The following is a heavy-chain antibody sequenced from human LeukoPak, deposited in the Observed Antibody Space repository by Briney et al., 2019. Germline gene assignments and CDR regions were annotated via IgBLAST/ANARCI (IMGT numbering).Heavy chain of an antibody. CDR2: ISNSGGST. J-gene: IGHJ4*02. D-gene: IGHD6-19*01. Sequence: PGGSLRLSCAASGFTFSSFAMSWVRQAPGKGLEWVSLISNSGGSTYYADSVKGRFTISRDNSKNTLYLQMSSLRAEDTAVYYCAKGRAGIDYWGQGTLVIVSS. CDR3: AKGRAGIDY. V-gene: IGHV3-23*01. CDR1: GFTFSSFA.